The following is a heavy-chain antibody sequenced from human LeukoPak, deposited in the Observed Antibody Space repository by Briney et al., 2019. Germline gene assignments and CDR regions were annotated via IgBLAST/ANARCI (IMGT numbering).Heavy chain of an antibody. CDR3: AREADSSSYYYYFDY. CDR1: GFTFSSYA. D-gene: IGHD3-22*01. Sequence: GGSLRLSCAASGFTFSSYAMHWVRQAPGRGLEYVSANSSNGGSTYYANSVKGRFTISRDNSKNTLYLQMGSLRAEDMAVYYCAREADSSSYYYYFDYWGQGTPVTVSS. J-gene: IGHJ4*02. CDR2: NSSNGGST. V-gene: IGHV3-64*01.